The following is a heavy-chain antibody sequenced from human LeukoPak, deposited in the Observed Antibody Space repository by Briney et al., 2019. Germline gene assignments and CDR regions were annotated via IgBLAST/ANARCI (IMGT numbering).Heavy chain of an antibody. V-gene: IGHV1-18*01. CDR2: ISAYNGNT. CDR1: GYTFTSYG. Sequence: ASVRVSCKASGYTFTSYGISWVRQAPGQGLEWMGWISAYNGNTNYAQKLQGRVTMTTDTSTSTAYMELRSLRSDDTAVYYCARGSSEGYYDSSGYGFDYWGQGTLVTVSS. CDR3: ARGSSEGYYDSSGYGFDY. D-gene: IGHD3-22*01. J-gene: IGHJ4*02.